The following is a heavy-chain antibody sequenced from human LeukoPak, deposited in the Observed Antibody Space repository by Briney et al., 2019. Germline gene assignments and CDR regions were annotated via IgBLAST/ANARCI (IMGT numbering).Heavy chain of an antibody. D-gene: IGHD2-15*01. Sequence: SETLSLTCTVSGGSLSSSSYYWGWVRQPPGTGLEWIGSIYYSGSTYYNPSLKSRVTISVDTSKDQFSLKLSSVTAADTAVYYCARHVGYCSGGSCYPEYYFDYWGQGTLVTVSS. CDR3: ARHVGYCSGGSCYPEYYFDY. CDR2: IYYSGST. CDR1: GGSLSSSSYY. J-gene: IGHJ4*02. V-gene: IGHV4-39*01.